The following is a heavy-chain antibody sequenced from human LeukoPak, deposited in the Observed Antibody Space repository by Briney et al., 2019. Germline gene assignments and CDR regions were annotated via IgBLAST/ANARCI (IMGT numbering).Heavy chain of an antibody. J-gene: IGHJ5*02. V-gene: IGHV3-23*01. Sequence: PGGSLRLSCAASGFTFYNYAMAWVRQAPGKGLEWVSSISNSGDNKYYADAVKGRLTISRDNSKNTVYLQMYSLRVEDTARYYCARDVTEPVFYDTWGQGTLASVSS. CDR2: ISNSGDNK. D-gene: IGHD2-8*01. CDR1: GFTFYNYA. CDR3: ARDVTEPVFYDT.